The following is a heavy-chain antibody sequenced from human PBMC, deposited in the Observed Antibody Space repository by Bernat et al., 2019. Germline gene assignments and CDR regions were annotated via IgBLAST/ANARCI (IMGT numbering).Heavy chain of an antibody. Sequence: EMQLVESGGGLVKPGGSLRLSCAASGFTFSNAWMNWVRQAPGKGLEWVGRIKSKTDGGTTDYAAPVKGRFTISRDDSKNTLYLQMNSLKTEDTAVYYCTTDYYDSSGYPDFDYWGQGTLVTVSS. CDR3: TTDYYDSSGYPDFDY. V-gene: IGHV3-15*07. J-gene: IGHJ4*02. CDR2: IKSKTDGGTT. CDR1: GFTFSNAW. D-gene: IGHD3-22*01.